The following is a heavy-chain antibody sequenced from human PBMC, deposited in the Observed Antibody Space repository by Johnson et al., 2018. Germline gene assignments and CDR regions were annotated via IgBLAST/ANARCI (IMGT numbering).Heavy chain of an antibody. CDR3: AKAPSPVPPNYYYYMDV. CDR1: GFTFSSYS. Sequence: EVQLGESGGGLVKPGGSLRLSCAASGFTFSSYSMNWVRQAPGKGLEWVSSISSSSSYIYYADSVKGRFTISRDNAKNSLYLQMNSLRAEDTAVYYCAKAPSPVPPNYYYYMDVWGKGTTVTVSS. D-gene: IGHD2-2*01. V-gene: IGHV3-21*01. CDR2: ISSSSSYI. J-gene: IGHJ6*03.